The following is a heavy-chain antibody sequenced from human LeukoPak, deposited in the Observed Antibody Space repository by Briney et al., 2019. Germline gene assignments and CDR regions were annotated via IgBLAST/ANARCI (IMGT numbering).Heavy chain of an antibody. D-gene: IGHD3-3*01. CDR3: ARDFWGAXRVDYFDY. CDR1: GFTFNNYW. CDR2: IKQDGSET. J-gene: IGHJ4*02. Sequence: GGSLRLSCAASGFTFNNYWMSWVRRAPGKGLEWVANIKQDGSETYYVDSVRGRFTISRDNAKNSLYLQMSSLRAEDTAVYYXARDFWGAXRVDYFDYWGQGTLVTVSS. V-gene: IGHV3-7*01.